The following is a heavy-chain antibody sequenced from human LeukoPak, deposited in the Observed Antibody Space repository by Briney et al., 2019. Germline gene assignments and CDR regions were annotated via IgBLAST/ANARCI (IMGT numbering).Heavy chain of an antibody. Sequence: SVKVSCKASGGTFSSYAISWVRQAPGQGLEWMGGIIPIFGTANYAQKFQGRVTITADESTSTAYKELSSLRSEDTAVYYCAREGANIVVVTGAFDIWGQGTMVTVSS. CDR1: GGTFSSYA. CDR2: IIPIFGTA. V-gene: IGHV1-69*13. D-gene: IGHD2-21*02. J-gene: IGHJ3*02. CDR3: AREGANIVVVTGAFDI.